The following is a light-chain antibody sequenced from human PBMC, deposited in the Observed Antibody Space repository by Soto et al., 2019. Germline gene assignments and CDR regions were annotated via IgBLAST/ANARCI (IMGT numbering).Light chain of an antibody. CDR2: GAS. Sequence: ETVMTQSPATLSVSPGERATLSCRASQSVNSNLAWYQQKLGQAPRVLIYGASTRATGTPDRFSGSGSGTDFTLTISRLEPEDFAVYYCQQYGSSPITFGQGTRLEIK. J-gene: IGKJ5*01. CDR3: QQYGSSPIT. CDR1: QSVNSN. V-gene: IGKV3-20*01.